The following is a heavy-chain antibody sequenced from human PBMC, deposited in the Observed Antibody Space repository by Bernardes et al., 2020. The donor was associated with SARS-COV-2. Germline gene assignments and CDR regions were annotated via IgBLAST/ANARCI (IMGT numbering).Heavy chain of an antibody. CDR2: ISGSGGST. CDR1: GFTFSSYA. CDR3: AKGASMVRAGTPYYFAY. V-gene: IGHV3-23*01. D-gene: IGHD3-10*01. Sequence: GGSLRLSCAASGFTFSSYAMSWVRQAPGKGLEWVSAISGSGGSTYYADSVKGRFTISRDNSKNTLYLQMNSLRAEDTAVYYCAKGASMVRAGTPYYFAYWGQGTLLTVSS. J-gene: IGHJ4*02.